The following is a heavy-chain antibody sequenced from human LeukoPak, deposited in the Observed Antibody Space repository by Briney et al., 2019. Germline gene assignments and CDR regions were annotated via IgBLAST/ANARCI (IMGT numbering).Heavy chain of an antibody. J-gene: IGHJ4*02. CDR1: GFTFSSYW. D-gene: IGHD5-18*01. V-gene: IGHV3-74*01. CDR3: ASVRGYSYGQDY. CDR2: INTDGSST. Sequence: GGSLRLSCAASGFTFSSYWMHWVRQAPGKGLVWVSRINTDGSSTSYADSVKGRFTISRDNAKNTLYLQMNSLRAEDTAVYYCASVRGYSYGQDYWGQGTLVTVSS.